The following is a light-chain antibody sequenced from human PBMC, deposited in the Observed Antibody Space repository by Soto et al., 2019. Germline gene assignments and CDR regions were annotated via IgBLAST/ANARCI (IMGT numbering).Light chain of an antibody. CDR3: QQYNSYWT. Sequence: IQMTQSPSTLSASGGDRVTITCRASHNIERWMAWYQQKPGKAPKLLIYDASSLESGVPSRFSGSGSGTEFTLTISSLQPDDFATYYCQQYNSYWTLGQGTKVDIK. CDR1: HNIERW. CDR2: DAS. V-gene: IGKV1-5*01. J-gene: IGKJ1*01.